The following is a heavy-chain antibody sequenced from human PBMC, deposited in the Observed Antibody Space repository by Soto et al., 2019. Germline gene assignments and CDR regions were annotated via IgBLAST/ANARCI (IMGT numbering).Heavy chain of an antibody. CDR3: ARDNIVSKGYGMDV. V-gene: IGHV4-4*07. Sequence: SETLSLTCTVSGGSIGNAYCIWSRQSSFKRLEWIGRIHSSGTFNYNPSLKSRVSISRDTSKNQISLKLSSVTAADTAVYYCARDNIVSKGYGMDVWGQGTTVTVSS. CDR1: GGSIGNAY. CDR2: IHSSGTF. D-gene: IGHD5-12*01. J-gene: IGHJ6*02.